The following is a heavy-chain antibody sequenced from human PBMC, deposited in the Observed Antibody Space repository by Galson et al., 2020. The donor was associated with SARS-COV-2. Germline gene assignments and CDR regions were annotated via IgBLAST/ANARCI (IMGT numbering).Heavy chain of an antibody. V-gene: IGHV5-51*01. CDR1: GYTFTSHW. D-gene: IGHD2-21*02. CDR3: ARQAGGNFQPYY. J-gene: IGHJ4*02. CDR2: IYAGDSDT. Sequence: HGESLKISCKTSGYTFTSHWIGWARQMPGKGLEWRGIIYAGDSDTRYSPSFQGQVTISVDRSVSTTYLQWSSLKASDSAMYYCARQAGGNFQPYYWGQGTLVTVSP.